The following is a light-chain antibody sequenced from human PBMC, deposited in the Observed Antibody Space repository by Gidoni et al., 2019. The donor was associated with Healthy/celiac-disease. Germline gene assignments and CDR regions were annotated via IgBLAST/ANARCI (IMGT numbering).Light chain of an antibody. V-gene: IGLV3-19*01. Sequence: SSELTQDPAVSVALGQTVRITCQGDSLRRYYASWYQQRPGQAPLLVIYGKNNRPSGIPDRFSGSSSGNTASLTITGAQAEDEADYYCNSRDSSGNHLIGGGTKLTVL. CDR3: NSRDSSGNHL. CDR2: GKN. J-gene: IGLJ2*01. CDR1: SLRRYY.